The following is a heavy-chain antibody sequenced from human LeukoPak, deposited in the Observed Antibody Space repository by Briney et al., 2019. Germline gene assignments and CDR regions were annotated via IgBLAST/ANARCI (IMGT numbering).Heavy chain of an antibody. V-gene: IGHV3-21*01. CDR2: ISSSSSYI. J-gene: IGHJ4*02. CDR1: GFTFSSYS. D-gene: IGHD3-10*01. CDR3: ARGDRNYYGSGSYYNLIDY. Sequence: GGSLRLSCAASGFTFSSYSMNWVRQAPGKGLEWVSSISSSSSYIYYADSVKGRFTISRDNAKNSLNLQMNSLRAEDTAVYYCARGDRNYYGSGSYYNLIDYWGQGTLVTVSS.